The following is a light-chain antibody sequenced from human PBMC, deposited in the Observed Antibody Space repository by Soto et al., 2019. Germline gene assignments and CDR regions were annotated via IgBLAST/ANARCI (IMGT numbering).Light chain of an antibody. Sequence: EIVMTQSPATLSVSPGERATLSCRASQSVGSNLAWYQQKPGQAPRLLIYGPSTRATCIPARFSGSGSGTEFTLTISSLQSEDFAVYYCQQYDNWLTFGGGTKVDIK. CDR3: QQYDNWLT. CDR2: GPS. V-gene: IGKV3-15*01. J-gene: IGKJ4*01. CDR1: QSVGSN.